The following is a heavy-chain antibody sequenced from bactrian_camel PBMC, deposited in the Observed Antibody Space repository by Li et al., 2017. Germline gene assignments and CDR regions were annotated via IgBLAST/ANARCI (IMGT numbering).Heavy chain of an antibody. CDR3: AASRTFCTMLRGNMVETAFDY. V-gene: IGHV3S40*01. D-gene: IGHD1*01. CDR2: ICSDPGRT. Sequence: DVQLVESGGGSVQAGRSLRLSCTASRYLASSVCMGWFRQASGKEREGVAIICSDPGRTFAADSVKGRFTISQDNAKKTVYLQMNSLKPEDTAMYYCAASRTFCTMLRGNMVETAFDYWGQGTQVTVS. J-gene: IGHJ6*01. CDR1: RYLASSVC.